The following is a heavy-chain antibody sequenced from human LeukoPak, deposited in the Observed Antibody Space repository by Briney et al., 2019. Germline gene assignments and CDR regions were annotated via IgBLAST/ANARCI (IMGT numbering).Heavy chain of an antibody. CDR1: GGTFSSYA. V-gene: IGHV1-69*06. CDR3: ARADTAMAYFDY. D-gene: IGHD5-18*01. J-gene: IGHJ4*02. CDR2: IIPIFGTA. Sequence: SVKVSCKASGGTFSSYAISWVRQAPGQGLEWMGGIIPIFGTANYTQKFQGRVTITADKSTSTAYMELSSLRSEDTAVYYCARADTAMAYFDYWGQGTLVTVSS.